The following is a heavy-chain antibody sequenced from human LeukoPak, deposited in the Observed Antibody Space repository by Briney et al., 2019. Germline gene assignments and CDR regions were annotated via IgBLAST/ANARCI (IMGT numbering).Heavy chain of an antibody. CDR2: IYYTGNT. CDR3: ARDVRWRSSSWYIDV. Sequence: PSETLSLTCTVSGVSISSSYSYWGWIRQPPGMGLEWIGSIYYTGNTYYNASLKSQVSISIDTSKNQFSLKLSSVTAADTAVYYCARDVRWRSSSWYIDVWGKGTTVTISS. V-gene: IGHV4-39*07. J-gene: IGHJ6*03. D-gene: IGHD6-13*01. CDR1: GVSISSSYSY.